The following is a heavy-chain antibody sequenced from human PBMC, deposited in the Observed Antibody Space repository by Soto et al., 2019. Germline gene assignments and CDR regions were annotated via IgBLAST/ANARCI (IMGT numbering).Heavy chain of an antibody. Sequence: PSETLSLTCTVSGGSISSYYWGWIRQPPGKGLEWIGYIYYSGSTNYNPSLKSRVTISVDTSKNKFSLKLSSVTAADTAVYYCAKLERRGCEYHFDYWGQGTLVKVAS. D-gene: IGHD1-1*01. CDR1: GGSISSYY. V-gene: IGHV4-59*01. CDR3: AKLERRGCEYHFDY. J-gene: IGHJ4*02. CDR2: IYYSGST.